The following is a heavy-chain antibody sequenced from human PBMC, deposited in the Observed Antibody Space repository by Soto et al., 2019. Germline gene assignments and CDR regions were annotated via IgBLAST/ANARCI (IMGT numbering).Heavy chain of an antibody. CDR3: AHKGGGDRILDY. CDR1: GFSLSASGVG. V-gene: IGHV2-5*02. CDR2: IYWDDAK. D-gene: IGHD3-16*01. J-gene: IGHJ4*02. Sequence: QITLKESGPTLVKPTQTLTLTCTFSGFSLSASGVGVGWIRQPPGKALEWLAIIYWDDAKHYSPSLKSSLTITKDPSKNQVVLTMTTMDPVDTATYYCAHKGGGDRILDYWGQGTLVTVSS.